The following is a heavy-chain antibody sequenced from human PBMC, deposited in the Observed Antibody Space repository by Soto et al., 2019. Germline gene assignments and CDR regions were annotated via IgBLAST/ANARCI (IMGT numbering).Heavy chain of an antibody. CDR3: ARDRSADRFVQYFQH. CDR1: GFIFTSYS. V-gene: IGHV3-21*01. D-gene: IGHD6-19*01. J-gene: IGHJ1*01. Sequence: EVPLVESGGGLVQRGGSLRLSCAASGFIFTSYSMVWVRQAPGKGLEWVSSVSSRSDSIYYADSVKGRFTISRDNAQNSLYLQMNSLTSEDTAVYYCARDRSADRFVQYFQHWGPGTLVTVSS. CDR2: VSSRSDSI.